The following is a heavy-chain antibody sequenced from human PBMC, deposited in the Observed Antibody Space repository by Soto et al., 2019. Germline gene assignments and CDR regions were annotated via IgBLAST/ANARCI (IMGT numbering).Heavy chain of an antibody. CDR2: ISYDGSNK. CDR1: GFTFSSYG. J-gene: IGHJ4*02. D-gene: IGHD6-19*01. CDR3: AKANGWYSGFDY. Sequence: GGSLRLSCAASGFTFSSYGMHWVRQAPGKGLEWVAVISYDGSNKYYADSVKGRFTISRDNSKNTLYLQMNSLRAEDTAVYYCAKANGWYSGFDYWGQGTLVTVSS. V-gene: IGHV3-30*18.